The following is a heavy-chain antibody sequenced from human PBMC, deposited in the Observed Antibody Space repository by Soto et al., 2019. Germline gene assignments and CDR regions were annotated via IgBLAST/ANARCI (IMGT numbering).Heavy chain of an antibody. J-gene: IGHJ3*02. CDR1: GYSFTTYW. V-gene: IGHV5-51*01. Sequence: GESLKISCKASGYSFTTYWIGWVRQMPGKGLEWMGIIYPGDSDTRYSPSFQGLVTISADKSISTAYLQGSNLKASDTVMYFCARVTYGSGIAGAFDIWGQGTMVTVSS. CDR3: ARVTYGSGIAGAFDI. D-gene: IGHD3-10*01. CDR2: IYPGDSDT.